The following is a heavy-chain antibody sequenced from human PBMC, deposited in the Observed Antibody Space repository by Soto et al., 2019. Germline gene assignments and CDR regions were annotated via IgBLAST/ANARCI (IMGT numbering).Heavy chain of an antibody. CDR2: IYYSGST. J-gene: IGHJ3*02. CDR1: GGSISSGGYY. D-gene: IGHD3-22*01. V-gene: IGHV4-31*03. CDR3: ARAGYYYDSSGFTFDI. Sequence: QVQLQESGPGLVKPSQTLSLTCTVSGGSISSGGYYWSWIRQHPGKGLEWIGYIYYSGSTYYNPSLKRRVTIAVDTSKNQSSLKLSSVTAAATAVYYCARAGYYYDSSGFTFDIRGQGTMVTVSS.